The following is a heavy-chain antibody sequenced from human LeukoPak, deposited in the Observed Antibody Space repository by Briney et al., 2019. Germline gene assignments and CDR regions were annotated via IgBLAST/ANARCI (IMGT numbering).Heavy chain of an antibody. V-gene: IGHV4-30-4*01. Sequence: SETLSLTCTVSGGSISSGDYYWSWIRQPPGKGLEWIGYIYYSGSTYYNPSLKSRVTISVDTSKNQFSLKLSSVTAADTAVYYCARGVDIVATITLYYFDYWGQGTLVTVSS. J-gene: IGHJ4*02. CDR1: GGSISSGDYY. CDR3: ARGVDIVATITLYYFDY. CDR2: IYYSGST. D-gene: IGHD5-12*01.